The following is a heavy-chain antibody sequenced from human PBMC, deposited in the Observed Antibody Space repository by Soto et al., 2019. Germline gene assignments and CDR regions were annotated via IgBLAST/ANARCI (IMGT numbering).Heavy chain of an antibody. V-gene: IGHV1-69*06. Sequence: QVQLVQSGAEVKKPGSSVKVSCKASGGTFSSYAISWVRQAPGQGLEWMGGISPYNGKTKYAQNFQGRVTMTTDTSTYTAYMEVRSLRSDDPAVYYCARDFGSDLSAPGAVFDYWGQGTLVTVSS. CDR1: GGTFSSYA. J-gene: IGHJ4*02. CDR3: ARDFGSDLSAPGAVFDY. D-gene: IGHD3-3*01. CDR2: ISPYNGKT.